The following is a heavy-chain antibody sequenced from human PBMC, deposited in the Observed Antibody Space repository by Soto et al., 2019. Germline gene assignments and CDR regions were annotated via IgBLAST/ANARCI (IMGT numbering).Heavy chain of an antibody. CDR1: GFTFSSYG. J-gene: IGHJ6*02. Sequence: QVQLVESGGGVVQPGRSLRLSCAASGFTFSSYGMHWVRQAPGKGLEWVAVIWYDGSNKYYADSVKGRFSISRDNSKNPLYLQMNSLRAEDTAVYYCARDLVSRIAVAGYHYYYYGMDVWGQGTTVTVSS. CDR3: ARDLVSRIAVAGYHYYYYGMDV. D-gene: IGHD6-19*01. V-gene: IGHV3-33*01. CDR2: IWYDGSNK.